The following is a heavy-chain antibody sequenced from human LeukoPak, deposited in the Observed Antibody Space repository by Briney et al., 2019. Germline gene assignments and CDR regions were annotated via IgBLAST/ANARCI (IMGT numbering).Heavy chain of an antibody. V-gene: IGHV1-69*06. J-gene: IGHJ5*02. CDR3: ARAPMVRGVILGVWFDP. Sequence: ASVKVSCKASGGTFSSYAISWVRQAPGQGLEWMGGIIPIFGTANYAQKFQGRVTITADKSTSTAYMELSSLRSEDTAVYYCARAPMVRGVILGVWFDPWGQGTLVTVSS. CDR2: IIPIFGTA. D-gene: IGHD3-10*01. CDR1: GGTFSSYA.